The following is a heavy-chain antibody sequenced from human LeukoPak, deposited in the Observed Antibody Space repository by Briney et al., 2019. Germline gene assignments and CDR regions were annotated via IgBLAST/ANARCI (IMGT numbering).Heavy chain of an antibody. CDR3: AKTPGGAAGNRVFDH. CDR1: GFTFSSHA. CDR2: ISASGDGI. V-gene: IGHV3-23*01. D-gene: IGHD6-13*01. J-gene: IGHJ4*02. Sequence: GGSLRLSCAASGFTFSSHAMSWVRQAPGKGLEWVSAISASGDGIYYTDSVKGRFTMSRDNSKDTLYLQMNSLRADDTAVCYCAKTPGGAAGNRVFDHWGQGALVTVSS.